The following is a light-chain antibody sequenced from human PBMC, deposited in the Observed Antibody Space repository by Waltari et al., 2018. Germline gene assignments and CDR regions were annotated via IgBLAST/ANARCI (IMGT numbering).Light chain of an antibody. CDR3: CSYAGTYRWV. J-gene: IGLJ3*02. CDR2: DVF. V-gene: IGLV2-11*01. Sequence: QSALTQPRSVSGSPGQSVTISCTGTSSNVGTYNYVSWYQQLPGKAPKLLIADVFKRPPGVPDRFSGSKSGYPASLTISGLQAEDEADYYCCSYAGTYRWVFGGGTKVTVL. CDR1: SSNVGTYNY.